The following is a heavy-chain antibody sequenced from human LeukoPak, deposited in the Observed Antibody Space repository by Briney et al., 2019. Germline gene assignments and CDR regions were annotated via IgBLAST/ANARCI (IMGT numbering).Heavy chain of an antibody. CDR2: IFYSGST. J-gene: IGHJ3*02. Sequence: ALEWIGHIFYSGSTNYNPSLKSRVTISLVMSKNQISLKLSSVSTADTAMYYCARTDDAFHIWGHGTTVTVSS. D-gene: IGHD2-21*02. V-gene: IGHV4-59*01. CDR3: ARTDDAFHI.